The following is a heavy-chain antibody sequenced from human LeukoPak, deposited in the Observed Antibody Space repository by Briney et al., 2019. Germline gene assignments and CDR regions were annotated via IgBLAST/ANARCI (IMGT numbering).Heavy chain of an antibody. CDR2: ISGSGGST. D-gene: IGHD4-11*01. J-gene: IGHJ4*02. CDR1: GFTFSSYA. Sequence: PGGSLRLSCAASGFTFSSYAMSWVRQAPGKGLEWVSAISGSGGSTYYADSVKGRFTISRDNSKNTLYLQMNSLRAEDTAVYYCARGLRRETTVTGDYWGQGTLVTVSS. CDR3: ARGLRRETTVTGDY. V-gene: IGHV3-23*01.